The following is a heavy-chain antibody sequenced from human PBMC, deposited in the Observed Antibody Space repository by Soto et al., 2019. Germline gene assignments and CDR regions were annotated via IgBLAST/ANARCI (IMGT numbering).Heavy chain of an antibody. D-gene: IGHD6-13*01. J-gene: IGHJ6*02. CDR3: AREGGRIAAAGKAFYYYYGMDV. Sequence: ASVKVSCKASGYTFTGYYMHWVRQAPGQGLEGVGWINPNSGGTNYAQKFQGRVTMTRDTSICTAYMELSRLRSDDTAVYYCAREGGRIAAAGKAFYYYYGMDVWGQGTTVTVSS. CDR2: INPNSGGT. CDR1: GYTFTGYY. V-gene: IGHV1-2*02.